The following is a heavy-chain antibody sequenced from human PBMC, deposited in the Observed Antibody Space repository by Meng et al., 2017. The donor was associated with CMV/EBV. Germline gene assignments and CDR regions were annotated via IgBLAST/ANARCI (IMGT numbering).Heavy chain of an antibody. CDR3: TTYTYYDFWSGEYNWFDP. Sequence: GGSLRLSCAASGFTFSNAWMSWVRQAPGKGLEWVGRIKSKTDGGTTDYAAPVKGRFTISRDDSKNTLYLQMNSLKTEDTAVYYCTTYTYYDFWSGEYNWFDPWGQGTLVTVS. CDR1: GFTFSNAW. D-gene: IGHD3-3*01. J-gene: IGHJ5*02. V-gene: IGHV3-15*01. CDR2: IKSKTDGGTT.